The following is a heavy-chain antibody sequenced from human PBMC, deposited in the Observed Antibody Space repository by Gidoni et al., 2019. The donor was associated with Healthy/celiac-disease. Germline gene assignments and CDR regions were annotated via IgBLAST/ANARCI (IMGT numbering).Heavy chain of an antibody. J-gene: IGHJ5*02. CDR2: SNWKGGST. D-gene: IGHD2-15*01. Sequence: EVQLVESGGGVVRPGGSLRLSCAASGFPLDDYGMSWVRQAPGKGLEWVSGSNWKGGSTGYADSVKGRFTISRDNAKNSLYLQMNSLRAEDTALYHCARDEGYCSGGSCYPNWFDPWGQGTLVTVSS. CDR3: ARDEGYCSGGSCYPNWFDP. V-gene: IGHV3-20*01. CDR1: GFPLDDYG.